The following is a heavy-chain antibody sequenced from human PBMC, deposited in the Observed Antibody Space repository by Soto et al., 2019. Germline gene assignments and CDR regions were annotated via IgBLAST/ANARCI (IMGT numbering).Heavy chain of an antibody. CDR1: GYSFTSYW. Sequence: GESLKISCKGSGYSFTSYWIAWVRQMPGKGLECMGIIYPGDSDTRYSPSFEGQVTISADKSINTAYLQWRSLKASDSAMYYCARPFDTSGWYDHWGQGTLVTVSS. J-gene: IGHJ5*02. V-gene: IGHV5-51*01. CDR3: ARPFDTSGWYDH. D-gene: IGHD6-19*01. CDR2: IYPGDSDT.